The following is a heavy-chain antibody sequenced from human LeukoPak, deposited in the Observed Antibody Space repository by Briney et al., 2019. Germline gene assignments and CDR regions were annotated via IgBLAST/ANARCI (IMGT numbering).Heavy chain of an antibody. CDR3: ARAHYDSSGYPRY. Sequence: ASVKVSCKASGYTFTSYDINWVRQATGQGLEWMGWMNPNSGNTGYAQKLQGRVTMTRNTSISTAYMELSSLRSEDTAVYYCARAHYDSSGYPRYWGQGTLVTVSS. D-gene: IGHD3-22*01. V-gene: IGHV1-8*01. CDR2: MNPNSGNT. CDR1: GYTFTSYD. J-gene: IGHJ4*02.